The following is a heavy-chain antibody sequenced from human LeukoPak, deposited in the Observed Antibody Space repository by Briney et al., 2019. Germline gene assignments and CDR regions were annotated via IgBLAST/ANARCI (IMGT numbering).Heavy chain of an antibody. D-gene: IGHD3-16*01. CDR1: GYTFTGYY. Sequence: ASVKVSCKASGYTFTGYYMHWVRQAPGQRLEWMGWINAGNGNTKYSQEFQGRVTITRDTSASTAYMELSSLRSEDMAVYYCARDRGGEFDYWGQGTLVTVSS. J-gene: IGHJ4*02. V-gene: IGHV1-3*03. CDR3: ARDRGGEFDY. CDR2: INAGNGNT.